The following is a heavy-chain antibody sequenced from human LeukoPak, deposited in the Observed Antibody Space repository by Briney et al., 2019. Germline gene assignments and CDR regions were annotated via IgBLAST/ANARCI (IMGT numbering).Heavy chain of an antibody. J-gene: IGHJ5*02. Sequence: ASVKVSCTASGYTFTSYDINWVRQATGQGLKWMGWMNPNSGNTGYAQKFQGRVTMTRDTSISTAYMELSSLRSEDMAVYYCARGAKFRTYGSGTYYTSLPFDPWGQGTLVTVSS. CDR3: ARGAKFRTYGSGTYYTSLPFDP. CDR1: GYTFTSYD. V-gene: IGHV1-8*01. D-gene: IGHD3-10*01. CDR2: MNPNSGNT.